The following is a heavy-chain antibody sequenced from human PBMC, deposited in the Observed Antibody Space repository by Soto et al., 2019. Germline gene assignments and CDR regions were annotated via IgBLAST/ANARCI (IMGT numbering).Heavy chain of an antibody. J-gene: IGHJ4*02. V-gene: IGHV1-69*01. Sequence: QVQLVQSGAEVKKPGSSVKVSCKASGGTFSSYAISWVRQAPGQGLEWMGGIIPIFGTANYAQKFQGRVTITADESTSTAYMELSSLRSEDTALYYCARDRLAYCGCDCYSARVPFDYWGQGTLVTVSS. CDR3: ARDRLAYCGCDCYSARVPFDY. CDR2: IIPIFGTA. CDR1: GGTFSSYA. D-gene: IGHD2-21*02.